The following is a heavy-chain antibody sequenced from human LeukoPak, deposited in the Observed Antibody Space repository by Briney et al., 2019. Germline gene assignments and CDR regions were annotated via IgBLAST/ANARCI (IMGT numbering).Heavy chain of an antibody. CDR2: ISGSGGST. V-gene: IGHV3-23*01. D-gene: IGHD3-22*01. Sequence: GSLRLSCAASGFTFSSYAMSWVRQAPGKGLEWVSAISGSGGSTYYADSVKGRFTISRDNSKNTLYLQRNSLGAEDTAVYYCAKRGVDSSGRYYFDYWGQGTLVTVSS. CDR3: AKRGVDSSGRYYFDY. J-gene: IGHJ4*02. CDR1: GFTFSSYA.